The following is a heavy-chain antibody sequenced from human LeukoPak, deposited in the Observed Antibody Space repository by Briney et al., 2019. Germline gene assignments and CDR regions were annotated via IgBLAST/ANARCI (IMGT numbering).Heavy chain of an antibody. CDR2: MNDNGDRT. CDR1: GFSFTTFE. J-gene: IGHJ4*02. CDR3: VKGGWLDY. V-gene: IGHV3-23*01. Sequence: TGGSLRLSCAASGFSFTTFEMSWVRQAPGKGLEWVSMMNDNGDRTYYADSVKGPFAISRDNSKNTLYLQMNNLRAEDTAIYFCVKGGWLDYWGQGTLVTVSS. D-gene: IGHD5-12*01.